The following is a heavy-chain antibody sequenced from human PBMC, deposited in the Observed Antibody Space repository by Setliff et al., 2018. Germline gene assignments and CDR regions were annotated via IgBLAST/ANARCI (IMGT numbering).Heavy chain of an antibody. D-gene: IGHD3-10*01. CDR1: GGSISSTSYY. CDR2: IYYSGST. J-gene: IGHJ3*02. V-gene: IGHV4-39*07. Sequence: PSETLSLTCTVSGGSISSTSYYRGWIRQPPGKGLEWIGSIYYSGSTYYNPSLKSRVTISVDASKNQFSLKLSSVTAADTVVYYCARVGVLWFGELLGAFDIWGQGTMVTVSS. CDR3: ARVGVLWFGELLGAFDI.